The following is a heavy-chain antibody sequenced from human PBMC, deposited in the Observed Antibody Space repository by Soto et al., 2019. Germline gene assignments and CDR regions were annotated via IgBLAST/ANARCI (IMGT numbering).Heavy chain of an antibody. D-gene: IGHD3-9*01. CDR1: GHTFTSYA. Sequence: ASVKVSCKASGHTFTSYAMHWVRQAPGQRLEWMGWINAGNGNTKYSQKFQGRVTITRDTSASTAYMELSSLRSEDTAVYYCARTTVLRYFDWSHFFDYWGQGTLVTVSS. CDR3: ARTTVLRYFDWSHFFDY. V-gene: IGHV1-3*01. CDR2: INAGNGNT. J-gene: IGHJ4*02.